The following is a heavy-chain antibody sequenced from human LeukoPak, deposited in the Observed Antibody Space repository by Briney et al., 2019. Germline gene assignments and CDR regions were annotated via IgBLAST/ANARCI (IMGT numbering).Heavy chain of an antibody. V-gene: IGHV3-72*01. J-gene: IGHJ5*02. Sequence: GGSLRLSCAASGFTLSDHYIDWVRQAPGKGLEWVARSRSKPNSYTTEYAASVKGRFTISRHESENSLYLQMNSLRAEDTAVYYCARDAKWFDPWGQGTLVTVSS. CDR1: GFTLSDHY. CDR3: ARDAKWFDP. CDR2: SRSKPNSYTT.